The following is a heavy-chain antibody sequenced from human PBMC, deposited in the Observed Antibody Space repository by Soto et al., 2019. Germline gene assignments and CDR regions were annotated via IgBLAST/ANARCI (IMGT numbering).Heavy chain of an antibody. CDR1: GGSISTADYY. D-gene: IGHD3-3*01. CDR3: ARMGLTIFEGWFDP. Sequence: SETLSLTCNVSGGSISTADYYWSWIRQPPGKGLEWIGYIYYSGSTNYNPSLKSRVTISVDTSKNQFSLKLSSVTAADTAVYYCARMGLTIFEGWFDPWGQGTLVTVSS. J-gene: IGHJ5*02. CDR2: IYYSGST. V-gene: IGHV4-61*08.